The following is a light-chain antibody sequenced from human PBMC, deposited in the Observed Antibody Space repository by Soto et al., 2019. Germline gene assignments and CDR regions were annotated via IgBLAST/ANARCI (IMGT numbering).Light chain of an antibody. CDR1: SSDVGFYNY. CDR2: EVR. J-gene: IGLJ1*01. V-gene: IGLV2-14*01. Sequence: QSALTKPASVSGSPGQSITISCTGTSSDVGFYNYVSWYQQHPGKAPKLMIYEVRNRPSGVSNRFSGSKSGNTASLTISGLQAEDEADYYCSSFTNTDTLVFGTGTKVTVL. CDR3: SSFTNTDTLV.